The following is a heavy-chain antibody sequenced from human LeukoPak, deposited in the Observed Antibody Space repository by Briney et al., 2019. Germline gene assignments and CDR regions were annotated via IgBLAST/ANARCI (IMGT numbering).Heavy chain of an antibody. D-gene: IGHD6-6*01. J-gene: IGHJ4*02. CDR1: GFTFNDYG. CDR3: ARDAAIAARRGRGEYYFDY. V-gene: IGHV3-48*01. Sequence: GETLRLSCAASGFTFNDYGMNWVRQAPGKGLEWVSYISSSSSTIYYADSVKGRFTISRDNAKNSLYLQMNSLRAEDTAVYYCARDAAIAARRGRGEYYFDYWGQGTLVTVSS. CDR2: ISSSSSTI.